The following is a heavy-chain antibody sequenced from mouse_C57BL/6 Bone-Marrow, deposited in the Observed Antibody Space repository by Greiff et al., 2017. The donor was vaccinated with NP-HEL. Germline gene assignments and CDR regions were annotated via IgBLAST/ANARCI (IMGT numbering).Heavy chain of an antibody. J-gene: IGHJ4*01. D-gene: IGHD1-1*01. Sequence: QVQLQQSGAELARPGASVKLSCKASGYTFTSYGISWVKQRPGQGLEWIGEIYPRSGNTYYNEKFTGKATLTADKSSSTAYMELRSQTSEDSAVYFCASYYGSSWSYAMDDWGQGTSVTVSS. CDR3: ASYYGSSWSYAMDD. CDR1: GYTFTSYG. CDR2: IYPRSGNT. V-gene: IGHV1-81*01.